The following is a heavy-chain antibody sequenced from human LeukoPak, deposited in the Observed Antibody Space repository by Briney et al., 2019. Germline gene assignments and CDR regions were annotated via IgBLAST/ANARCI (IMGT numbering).Heavy chain of an antibody. Sequence: GGSQRLSCAASGFTFSDYYMSWLRHAPGKGLEWVSYISSSGSNIYLADSVKGRFTISRENAKNSLYLQMYSLRAEDTAVYYCALTGTTSGWGYYYMDVWGKGTTVTVSS. J-gene: IGHJ6*03. CDR2: ISSSGSNI. CDR3: ALTGTTSGWGYYYMDV. D-gene: IGHD1-7*01. V-gene: IGHV3-11*01. CDR1: GFTFSDYY.